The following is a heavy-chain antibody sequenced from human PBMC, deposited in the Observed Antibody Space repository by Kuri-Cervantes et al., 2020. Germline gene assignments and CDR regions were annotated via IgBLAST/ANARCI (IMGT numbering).Heavy chain of an antibody. V-gene: IGHV4-39*07. J-gene: IGHJ4*02. CDR2: IYYSGST. Sequence: SETLSLTCTVSGGSISSSSYYWGWIRQPPGKGLEWIGIIYYSGSTYYNPSLKSRVTISVDTSKNQFSLKLSSVTAADTAVYYCARVIPNYYDSSGGMIDYWGQGTLVTVSS. CDR3: ARVIPNYYDSSGGMIDY. D-gene: IGHD3-22*01. CDR1: GGSISSSSYY.